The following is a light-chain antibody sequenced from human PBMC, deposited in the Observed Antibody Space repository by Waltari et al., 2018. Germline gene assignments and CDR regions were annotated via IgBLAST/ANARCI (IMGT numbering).Light chain of an antibody. CDR1: SSDVGTYNL. CDR3: CSYAGNSIWV. J-gene: IGLJ3*02. Sequence: QSALTQPASVSGSPGQSITISCTGTSSDVGTYNLVSGYQQHPGKTPKPWIFAVFQRPTGLSNRFSGSKSGNTASMTISGLQAEDEADYYCCSYAGNSIWVFGGGTKVTVL. V-gene: IGLV2-23*02. CDR2: AVF.